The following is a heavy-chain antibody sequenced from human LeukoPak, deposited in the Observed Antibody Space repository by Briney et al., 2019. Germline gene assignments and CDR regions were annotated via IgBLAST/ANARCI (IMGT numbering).Heavy chain of an antibody. Sequence: ASVKVSCKASGYTFSSYVISWVRQAPGQGLEWMGRIIPIFGTANYAQKFQGRVTITTDESTSTAYMELSSLRSEDTAVYYCARDSGYSSSDYWGQGTLVTVSS. V-gene: IGHV1-69*05. CDR1: GYTFSSYV. CDR2: IIPIFGTA. CDR3: ARDSGYSSSDY. J-gene: IGHJ4*02. D-gene: IGHD6-13*01.